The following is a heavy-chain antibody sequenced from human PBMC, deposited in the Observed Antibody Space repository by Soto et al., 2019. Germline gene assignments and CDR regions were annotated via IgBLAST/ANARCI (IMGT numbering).Heavy chain of an antibody. Sequence: HGESLKISCKGSGYSFTSYWISWVRQMPGKGLEWMGRIDPSDSYTNYSPSFQGHVTISADKSISTAYLQWSSLKASDTAMYYCARLSPAAHYYYYYGMDFWGQGTTVTVSS. V-gene: IGHV5-10-1*01. D-gene: IGHD2-15*01. CDR1: GYSFTSYW. CDR3: ARLSPAAHYYYYYGMDF. J-gene: IGHJ6*02. CDR2: IDPSDSYT.